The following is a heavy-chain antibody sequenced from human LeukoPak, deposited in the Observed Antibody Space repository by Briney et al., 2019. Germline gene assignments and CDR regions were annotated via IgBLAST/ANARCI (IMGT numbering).Heavy chain of an antibody. D-gene: IGHD2-2*02. J-gene: IGHJ4*02. CDR2: INTDGSNT. V-gene: IGHV3-74*01. CDR1: GFTFSTCW. Sequence: PGGSLRLSCAASGFTFSTCWMHWVRQAPGKGLVWVSRINTDGSNTGYADSVKGRFTISRDNAKNNLYLQMNSLRAEDTAVYYCGGYCSSTSCYMRDYWGQGTLVTVSS. CDR3: GGYCSSTSCYMRDY.